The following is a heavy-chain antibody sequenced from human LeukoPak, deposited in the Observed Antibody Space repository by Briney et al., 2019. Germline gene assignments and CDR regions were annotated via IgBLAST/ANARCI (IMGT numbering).Heavy chain of an antibody. V-gene: IGHV3-48*01. CDR2: ISTITGTI. J-gene: IGHJ4*02. D-gene: IGHD6-13*01. CDR1: RFTFNKYN. Sequence: HPGGSLRLSCAASRFTFNKYNMNWVRQAPGKGLEWISYISTITGTIHYADSVKGRFTISRDNSKNTLYLQMNSLRAEDTAVYYCARDLVAQQRRGPRYFDYWGQGTLVTVSS. CDR3: ARDLVAQQRRGPRYFDY.